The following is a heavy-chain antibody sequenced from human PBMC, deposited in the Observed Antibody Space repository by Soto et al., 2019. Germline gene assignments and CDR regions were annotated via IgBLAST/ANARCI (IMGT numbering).Heavy chain of an antibody. CDR3: AREGGYCSGGSCYDAFDI. CDR1: GFTVSSNY. D-gene: IGHD2-15*01. CDR2: IYSGGST. V-gene: IGHV3-53*04. J-gene: IGHJ3*02. Sequence: PGGSLRLSCAASGFTVSSNYMSWVRQAPGKGLEWVSVIYSGGSTYYADSVKGRFTISRHNSKNTLYLQMNSLRAEDTAVYYCAREGGYCSGGSCYDAFDIWGQGTMVTVSS.